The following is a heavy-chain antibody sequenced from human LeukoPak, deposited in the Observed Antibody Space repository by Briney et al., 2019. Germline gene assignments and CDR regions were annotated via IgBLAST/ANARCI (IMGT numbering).Heavy chain of an antibody. V-gene: IGHV3-11*04. J-gene: IGHJ6*03. D-gene: IGHD6-13*01. CDR1: GFTFSDYY. Sequence: PGGSLRLSCAASGFTFSDYYMSWIRQAPGKGLEWVSYISSSGSTIYYADSVKGRFTISRDNAKNSLYLQMNSLRAEDTAVYYCARGVIAAAGTYYYYYMDVWGKGTTVTVSS. CDR2: ISSSGSTI. CDR3: ARGVIAAAGTYYYYYMDV.